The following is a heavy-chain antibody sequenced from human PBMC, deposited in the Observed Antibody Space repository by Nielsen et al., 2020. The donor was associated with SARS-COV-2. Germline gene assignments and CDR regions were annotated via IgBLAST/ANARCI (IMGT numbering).Heavy chain of an antibody. CDR2: IWYDGSNR. D-gene: IGHD3-9*01. V-gene: IGHV3-33*01. Sequence: GESLKISCEASGFTFSSYAMHWVRQAPGKGLESVSFIWYDGSNRFYADSVKGRFTISRDNSKNTLFLQMNSLRAEDTAVYYCARGLRYFDWLPPNDAFDIWGQGTMVTVSS. CDR1: GFTFSSYA. CDR3: ARGLRYFDWLPPNDAFDI. J-gene: IGHJ3*02.